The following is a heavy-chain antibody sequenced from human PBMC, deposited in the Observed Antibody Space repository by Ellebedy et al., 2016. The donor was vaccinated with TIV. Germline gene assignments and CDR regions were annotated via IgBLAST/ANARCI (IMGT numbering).Heavy chain of an antibody. CDR2: ISGSGGST. Sequence: PGGSLRLSCAASGFTFSSYAMSWVRQAQGKGLEWVSAISGSGGSTYYADSVKGRFTISRDNSKNTLYLQMNSLRAEDTAVYYCAKDYDYYDSSGYWYPWGQGTLVTVSS. V-gene: IGHV3-23*01. CDR3: AKDYDYYDSSGYWYP. J-gene: IGHJ5*02. D-gene: IGHD3-22*01. CDR1: GFTFSSYA.